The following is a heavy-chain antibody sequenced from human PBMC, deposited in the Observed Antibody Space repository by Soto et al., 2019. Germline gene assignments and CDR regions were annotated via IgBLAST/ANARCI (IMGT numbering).Heavy chain of an antibody. CDR3: ARKSAYYYGMDV. Sequence: VQLVESGGGVVQPGRSLRLSCAASGFTFSSYAMHWVRQAPGKGLEWVSSISSSSSYIYYADSVKGRFTISRDNAKNSLYLQMNSLRAEDTAVYYCARKSAYYYGMDVWGQGTTVTVSS. CDR2: ISSSSSYI. CDR1: GFTFSSYA. J-gene: IGHJ6*02. V-gene: IGHV3-21*01.